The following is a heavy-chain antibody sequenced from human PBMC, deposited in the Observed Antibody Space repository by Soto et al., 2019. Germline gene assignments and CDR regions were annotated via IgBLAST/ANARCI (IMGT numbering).Heavy chain of an antibody. V-gene: IGHV3-33*01. D-gene: IGHD6-19*01. CDR3: ARETAPRYSSGWRHFQH. CDR2: IWYDGSNK. CDR1: GFTFSSYG. J-gene: IGHJ1*01. Sequence: GGSLRLSCAASGFTFSSYGMHWVRQAPGKGLEWVAVIWYDGSNKYYADSVKGRFTISRDNSKNTLYLQMNSLRAEDTAVYYCARETAPRYSSGWRHFQHWGQGTLVTVSS.